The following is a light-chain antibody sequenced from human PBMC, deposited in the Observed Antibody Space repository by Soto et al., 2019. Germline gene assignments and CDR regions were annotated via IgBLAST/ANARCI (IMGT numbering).Light chain of an antibody. CDR1: QSIINNY. CDR2: GSS. Sequence: EVVLTQSPGTLSLSPGERATLSCRASQSIINNYLAWYQQRPGQAPRLLIYGSSDRATGIPGRFSGSGPGTDLTLTISRLEPEDFALYYGYQYGSAPPYTVRQGTKVEI. CDR3: YQYGSAPPYT. J-gene: IGKJ2*01. V-gene: IGKV3-20*01.